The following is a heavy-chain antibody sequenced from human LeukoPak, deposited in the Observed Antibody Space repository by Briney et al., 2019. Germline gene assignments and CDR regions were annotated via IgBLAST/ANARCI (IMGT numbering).Heavy chain of an antibody. V-gene: IGHV1-46*01. CDR3: ARGQYYYASGSSFLKRGVSAFDI. CDR2: IYPNGGGT. J-gene: IGHJ3*02. D-gene: IGHD3-10*01. CDR1: GYTFTNFY. Sequence: GASVKVSCKASGYTFTNFYMHWVRQAPGQGLEWMGIIYPNGGGTSAQKFQGRVTMTRDMSTSTVYMELSSLRSEDMAVYYCARGQYYYASGSSFLKRGVSAFDIWGQGTMVTVSS.